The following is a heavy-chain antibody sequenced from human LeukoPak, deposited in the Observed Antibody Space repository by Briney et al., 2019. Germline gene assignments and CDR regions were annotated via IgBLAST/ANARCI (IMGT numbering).Heavy chain of an antibody. D-gene: IGHD5-12*01. Sequence: GGSLRLSCAASGFTFSSYGMHWVRQAPGKGLEWVAVISYDGSNKYYADSVKGRFTISRDNSKNTLYLQMNSLRAEDTAVYYCAKDARGHNSERVATTRRSWFDPWGQGTTVTVSS. CDR2: ISYDGSNK. CDR3: AKDARGHNSERVATTRRSWFDP. CDR1: GFTFSSYG. V-gene: IGHV3-30*18. J-gene: IGHJ5*01.